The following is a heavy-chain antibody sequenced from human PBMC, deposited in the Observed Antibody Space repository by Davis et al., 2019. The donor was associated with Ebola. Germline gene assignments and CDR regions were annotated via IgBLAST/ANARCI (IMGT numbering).Heavy chain of an antibody. CDR1: GDSIIRYY. V-gene: IGHV4-59*08. J-gene: IGHJ4*02. D-gene: IGHD2-15*01. CDR3: ARRGCSGGSCLHDY. Sequence: MPSETLSLTCIVSGDSIIRYYWNWIRQPPGKGLEWIGYIYYSGSTNYNPSLKSRVTISVDTSKNQFSLKLSSVTAADTAVYYCARRGCSGGSCLHDYWGQGTLVTVSS. CDR2: IYYSGST.